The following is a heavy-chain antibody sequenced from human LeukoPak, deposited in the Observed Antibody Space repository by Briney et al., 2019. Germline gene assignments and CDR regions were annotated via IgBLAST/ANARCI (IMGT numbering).Heavy chain of an antibody. CDR2: INSDGSRT. Sequence: GGSLRLSCAACGFTFSTYWMHWVRQAPGKGLVWVSRINSDGSRTTYADSVKGRFTISRDNAKNTLYLQMNSLRTEDTAVYYCARPETQYSSGLDGFDIWGQGTMVTVSS. D-gene: IGHD6-19*01. CDR3: ARPETQYSSGLDGFDI. V-gene: IGHV3-74*01. J-gene: IGHJ3*02. CDR1: GFTFSTYW.